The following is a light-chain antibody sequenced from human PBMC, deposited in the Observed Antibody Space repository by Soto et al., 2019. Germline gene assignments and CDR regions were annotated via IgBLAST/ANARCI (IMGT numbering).Light chain of an antibody. J-gene: IGKJ1*01. CDR1: QTISSW. CDR2: KAS. V-gene: IGKV1-5*03. Sequence: IQLTQSPSSLSSSVGDRVTVTCRASQTISSWLAWYQQKPGKAPKLLIYKASTLKSGVPSRFSGSGSGTEFTLTISSLQHDDFATYDCQHYNSYSEAFGQGTKVDIK. CDR3: QHYNSYSEA.